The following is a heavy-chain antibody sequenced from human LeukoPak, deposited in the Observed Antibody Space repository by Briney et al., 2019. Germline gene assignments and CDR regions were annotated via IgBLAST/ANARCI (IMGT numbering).Heavy chain of an antibody. Sequence: PSETLSLTCSVSGGSVSSYYWSWIRQPAGEGLEWIGRIYTSGSTNYNPSLKSRVTISVDKSKNQISLKLCSMTAADTAVYYCAREQWLGYYYYMDVWGKGTTVTVSS. J-gene: IGHJ6*03. CDR2: IYTSGST. V-gene: IGHV4-4*07. CDR3: AREQWLGYYYYMDV. D-gene: IGHD6-19*01. CDR1: GGSVSSYY.